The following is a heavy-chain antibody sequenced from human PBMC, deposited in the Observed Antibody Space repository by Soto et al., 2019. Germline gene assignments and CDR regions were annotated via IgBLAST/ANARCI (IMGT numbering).Heavy chain of an antibody. V-gene: IGHV3-23*01. Sequence: PGGSLRLSCTVSGFTFSSYAMTWVRQAPGKGLEWVSGISGYGGSTSYTDSVKGRFTISRDNSKNTLYLQMDGLRVDDTAIYYCAKGSGATYYSSFDYWGQGTLVTVSS. D-gene: IGHD2-15*01. CDR2: ISGYGGST. J-gene: IGHJ4*02. CDR3: AKGSGATYYSSFDY. CDR1: GFTFSSYA.